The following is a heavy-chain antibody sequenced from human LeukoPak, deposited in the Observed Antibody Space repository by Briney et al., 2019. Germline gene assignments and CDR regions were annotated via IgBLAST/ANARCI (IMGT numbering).Heavy chain of an antibody. CDR3: ARPSGDSSGYGAFDI. J-gene: IGHJ3*02. V-gene: IGHV4-31*03. D-gene: IGHD3-22*01. Sequence: PSQTLSLTCTVSGGSISSGGYYWSWIRQHPRKGLEWIGYIYYSGSTYYNPSLKSRVTISVDTSKNQLSLKLSSVTAADTAVYYCARPSGDSSGYGAFDIWGQGTMVIVSS. CDR1: GGSISSGGYY. CDR2: IYYSGST.